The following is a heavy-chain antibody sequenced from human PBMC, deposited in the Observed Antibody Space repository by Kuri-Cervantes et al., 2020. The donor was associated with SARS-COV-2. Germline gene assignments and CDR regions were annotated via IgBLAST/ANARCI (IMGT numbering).Heavy chain of an antibody. V-gene: IGHV1-2*02. Sequence: ASVKVSCKASGYTFSGYYMHWVRQAPGQGLEWMGWINPNNGGTNYAQKFQGRVTMTRDTSISTAYMELSSLRSEDTAVYYCARVRGYSYGYRGDYYMDVWGKGTTVTVSS. CDR1: GYTFSGYY. CDR2: INPNNGGT. D-gene: IGHD5-18*01. J-gene: IGHJ6*03. CDR3: ARVRGYSYGYRGDYYMDV.